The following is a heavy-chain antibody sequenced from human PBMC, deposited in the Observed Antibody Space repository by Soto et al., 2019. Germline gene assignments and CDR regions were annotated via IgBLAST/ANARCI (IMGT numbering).Heavy chain of an antibody. J-gene: IGHJ4*02. CDR2: ISAHNGNT. CDR1: GYTFTSYG. CDR3: ARGRYGDY. D-gene: IGHD1-1*01. Sequence: QVHLVQSGAEVKKPGASVKVSCKASGYTFTSYGITWVRQAPGQGLEWMGWISAHNGNTDYAQKPPGRVIVTRDTSTSPAYMELRSLRSDDTAVYYCARGRYGDYWGQGALVTVSS. V-gene: IGHV1-18*01.